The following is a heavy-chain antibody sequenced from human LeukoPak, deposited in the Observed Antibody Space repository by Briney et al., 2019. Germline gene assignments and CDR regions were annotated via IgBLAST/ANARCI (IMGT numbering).Heavy chain of an antibody. CDR2: INYGGTT. V-gene: IGHV4-39*01. CDR3: AGQRARFGEWAFES. J-gene: IGHJ4*02. CDR1: GGSINIANYF. D-gene: IGHD3-10*01. Sequence: SETLSLTCTVSGGSINIANYFWAWLRQPPGKGLEWLGSINYGGTTYYSPSLNSRVTISVDTSKNQFSLKLSSVTAVDTAVFYCAGQRARFGEWAFESWGQGTLVTVSS.